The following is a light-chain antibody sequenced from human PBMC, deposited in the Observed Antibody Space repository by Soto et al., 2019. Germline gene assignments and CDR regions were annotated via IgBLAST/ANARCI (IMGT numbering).Light chain of an antibody. CDR2: GAY. Sequence: EIVMTQSPATLSVSPGERATLSCRASQSVSSNLAWYQQKPGQANRLLIYGAYTRATGIPARFSGSGSGTEFTLTISSLLSEDFAVYYCQQYNNWPPRTFGGGTEVEI. J-gene: IGKJ4*01. CDR3: QQYNNWPPRT. V-gene: IGKV3D-15*01. CDR1: QSVSSN.